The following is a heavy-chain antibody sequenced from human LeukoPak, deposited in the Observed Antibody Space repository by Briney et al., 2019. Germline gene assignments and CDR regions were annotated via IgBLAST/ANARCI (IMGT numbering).Heavy chain of an antibody. CDR2: ISAYNGNT. V-gene: IGHV1-18*01. CDR1: GYTFTSYD. J-gene: IGHJ3*02. D-gene: IGHD1-26*01. Sequence: ASVKVSCKASGYTFTSYDINWVRQAPGQGLEWIGWISAYNGNTNYAQKIQGRVTMTTDTSTSTAYMEPRSLRSDDTAVYYCARLRWELADAFDIWGQGTMVTVSS. CDR3: ARLRWELADAFDI.